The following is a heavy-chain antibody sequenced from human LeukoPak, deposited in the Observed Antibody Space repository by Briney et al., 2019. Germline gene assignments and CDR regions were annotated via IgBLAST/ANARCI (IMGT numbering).Heavy chain of an antibody. D-gene: IGHD3-3*01. CDR3: AKGPEVLRFLEWLPFDYYMDV. Sequence: PGGSLRLSCAASGFTFSSYAMSWVRQAPGKGLEWVSAISGSGGSTYYADSVKGRFTISRDNSKNTLYLQMNSLRAEDTAVYYCAKGPEVLRFLEWLPFDYYMDVWGKGTTVTVSS. V-gene: IGHV3-23*01. J-gene: IGHJ6*03. CDR1: GFTFSSYA. CDR2: ISGSGGST.